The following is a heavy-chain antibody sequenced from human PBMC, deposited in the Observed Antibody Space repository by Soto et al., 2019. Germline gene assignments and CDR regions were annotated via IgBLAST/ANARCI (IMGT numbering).Heavy chain of an antibody. CDR2: ITPSGGST. D-gene: IGHD3-22*01. CDR1: GDSFTSYY. J-gene: IGHJ4*02. Sequence: GXSVKVSCKACGDSFTSYYRRWVRQAPGQGLEWMGIITPSGGSTSYAQKFQGRVTMTRDTSTSTVYMALSSLRSEDTAVYYCARGYYFDYWGQGTLVTVSS. V-gene: IGHV1-46*01. CDR3: ARGYYFDY.